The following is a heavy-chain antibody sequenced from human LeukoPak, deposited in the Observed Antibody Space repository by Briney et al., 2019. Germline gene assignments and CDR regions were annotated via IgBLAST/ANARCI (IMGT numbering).Heavy chain of an antibody. J-gene: IGHJ4*02. CDR1: GYTFSDYY. V-gene: IGHV1-18*04. Sequence: GASVKVSCKASGYTFSDYYMQWVRQAPGQGLEWMGWISAYNGNTNYAQKLQGRVTMTTDTSTSTAYMELRSLRSDDTAVYYCAKSVGGPLLFFDYWGQGTLVTVSS. D-gene: IGHD2-15*01. CDR3: AKSVGGPLLFFDY. CDR2: ISAYNGNT.